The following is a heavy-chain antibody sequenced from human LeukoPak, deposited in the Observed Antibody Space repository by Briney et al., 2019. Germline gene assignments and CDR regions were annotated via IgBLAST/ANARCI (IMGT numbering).Heavy chain of an antibody. CDR3: ARGSGLDV. J-gene: IGHJ6*02. V-gene: IGHV3-74*01. D-gene: IGHD3-10*01. Sequence: GGSLRLSCAASGFTFSSYWMHWVRQVPGKGLVWVSRINRDGSSTSYADSVKGRFTISRDNAKNTLYLQMSNLRAEDTAVYFCARGSGLDVWGQGATVTVSS. CDR1: GFTFSSYW. CDR2: INRDGSST.